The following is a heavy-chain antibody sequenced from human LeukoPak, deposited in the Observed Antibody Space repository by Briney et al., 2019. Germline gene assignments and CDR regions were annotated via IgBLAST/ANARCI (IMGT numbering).Heavy chain of an antibody. CDR3: ARRDPPLGWNDGDAFDI. CDR2: INRSGST. Sequence: SETLSLTCVVYGGSFSGYYWSWIRQPPGKGLEWIGEINRSGSTNYNPSLKSRVTISVDTSKNQFSLKLSSVTAADTAVYYCARRDPPLGWNDGDAFDIWGQGTMVTVSS. D-gene: IGHD1-1*01. CDR1: GGSFSGYY. V-gene: IGHV4-34*01. J-gene: IGHJ3*02.